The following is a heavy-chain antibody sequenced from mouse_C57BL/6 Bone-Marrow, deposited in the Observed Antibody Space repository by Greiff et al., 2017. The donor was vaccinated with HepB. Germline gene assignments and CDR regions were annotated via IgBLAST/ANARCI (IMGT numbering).Heavy chain of an antibody. Sequence: EVKLVESGGGLVQPKGSLKLSCAASGFSFNTYAMNWVRQAPGKGLEWVARIRSKSNNYATYYADSVKDRFTISRDDSESMLYLQMNNLKTEDTAMYYCVSIYDGYSWYFDVWGTGTTVTVSS. J-gene: IGHJ1*03. CDR1: GFSFNTYA. CDR3: VSIYDGYSWYFDV. D-gene: IGHD2-3*01. V-gene: IGHV10-1*01. CDR2: IRSKSNNYAT.